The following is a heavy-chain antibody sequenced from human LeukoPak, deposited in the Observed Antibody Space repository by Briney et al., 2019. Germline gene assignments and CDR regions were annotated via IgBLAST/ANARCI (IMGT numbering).Heavy chain of an antibody. Sequence: SETLSLTCTVSGGSMSDYYWSFIRQPAGKGLEWIGRIHTSWTAYFNPSLKSRVTMSVDTSKNQFSLRLTSMTAADTAVYFCARGDYYDGGGRNWFDPWGQGTLVTVSS. CDR1: GGSMSDYY. J-gene: IGHJ5*02. CDR2: IHTSWTA. V-gene: IGHV4-4*07. CDR3: ARGDYYDGGGRNWFDP. D-gene: IGHD3-16*01.